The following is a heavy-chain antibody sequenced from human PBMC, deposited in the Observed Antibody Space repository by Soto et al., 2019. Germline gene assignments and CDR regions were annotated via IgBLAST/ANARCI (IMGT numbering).Heavy chain of an antibody. CDR3: AREVGDGYNRHYFYY. CDR1: GGTFSSYT. J-gene: IGHJ4*02. CDR2: IIPILGIA. D-gene: IGHD5-12*01. Sequence: SVKVSCKASGGTFSSYTISWVRQAPGQGLEWMGRIIPILGIANYAQKFQGRVTITADKSTSTAYMELSSLRSEDTAVYYCAREVGDGYNRHYFYYWGQGTLVTVSS. V-gene: IGHV1-69*04.